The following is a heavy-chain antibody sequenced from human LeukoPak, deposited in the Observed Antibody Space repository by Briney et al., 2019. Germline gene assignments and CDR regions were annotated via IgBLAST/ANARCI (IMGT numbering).Heavy chain of an antibody. J-gene: IGHJ5*02. CDR3: ARGREIAVAGFEDWFDP. CDR1: GGTFSSYA. V-gene: IGHV1-69*04. D-gene: IGHD6-19*01. Sequence: SVKVSCKASGGTFSSYAISWVRQAPGQGLEWMGRIIPIFGIANYAQKFQGRVTITADKSTSTAYMELSSLRSEDTAVYYCARGREIAVAGFEDWFDPWGQGTLVTVSS. CDR2: IIPIFGIA.